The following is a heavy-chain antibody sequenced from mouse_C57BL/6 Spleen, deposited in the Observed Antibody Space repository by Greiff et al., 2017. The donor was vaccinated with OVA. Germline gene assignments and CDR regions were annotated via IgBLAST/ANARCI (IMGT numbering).Heavy chain of an antibody. CDR3: ARSRTNSPLAY. Sequence: VQLQQSGPELVKPGASVKIPCKASGYTFTDYNMDWVKQSHGKSLEWIGDINPNNGGTIYNQKFKGKATLTVDKSSSTAYMELRSLTSEDTAVYYCARSRTNSPLAYWGQGTLVTVSA. CDR2: INPNNGGT. V-gene: IGHV1-18*01. CDR1: GYTFTDYN. J-gene: IGHJ3*01. D-gene: IGHD1-3*01.